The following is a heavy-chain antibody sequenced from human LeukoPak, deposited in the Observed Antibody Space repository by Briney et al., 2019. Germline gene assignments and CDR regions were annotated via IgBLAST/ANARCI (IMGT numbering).Heavy chain of an antibody. CDR3: ARDRMGYDSSGYYWSGWFDP. D-gene: IGHD3-22*01. V-gene: IGHV4-61*01. Sequence: SETLSLTCSVSGGSISTSSYYWGWIRQPPGKGLEWIGYIYYSGSTNYNPSLKSRVTISVDTSKNQFSLKLSSVTAADTAVYYCARDRMGYDSSGYYWSGWFDPWGQGTLVTVSS. CDR2: IYYSGST. CDR1: GGSISTSSYY. J-gene: IGHJ5*02.